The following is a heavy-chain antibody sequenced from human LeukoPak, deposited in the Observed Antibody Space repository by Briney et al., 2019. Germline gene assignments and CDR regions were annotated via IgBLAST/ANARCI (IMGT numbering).Heavy chain of an antibody. CDR1: GGSVSSGSYY. CDR2: IYYSGST. CDR3: AREAMYSYGNNFDY. D-gene: IGHD5-18*01. J-gene: IGHJ4*02. Sequence: KTSETLSLTCTVSGGSVSSGSYYWSWIRQPPGKGLEWIGYIYYSGSTNYNPSLKSRVTISVDTSKNQFSLKLSSVTAADMAVYHCAREAMYSYGNNFDYWGQGTLVTVSS. V-gene: IGHV4-61*01.